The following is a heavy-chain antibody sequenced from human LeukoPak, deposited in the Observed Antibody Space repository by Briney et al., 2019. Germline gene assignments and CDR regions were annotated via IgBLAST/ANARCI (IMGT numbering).Heavy chain of an antibody. Sequence: SETLSLTCTVSGGSISRSRYYWGWIRQPPGKGLEWIGSIYYGGSTYYNPSLKSRVTISVDTSKNQFSLKLSSVTAADTAVYYCARLFSLTTMILNATWGQGTLVTVSS. CDR2: IYYGGST. V-gene: IGHV4-39*01. J-gene: IGHJ5*02. CDR1: GGSISRSRYY. CDR3: ARLFSLTTMILNAT. D-gene: IGHD3-22*01.